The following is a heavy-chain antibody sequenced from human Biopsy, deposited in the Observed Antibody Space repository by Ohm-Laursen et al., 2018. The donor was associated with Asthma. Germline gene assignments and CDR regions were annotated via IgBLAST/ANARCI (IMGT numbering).Heavy chain of an antibody. CDR1: SGSIRTGDFY. D-gene: IGHD7-27*01. V-gene: IGHV4-30-4*01. Sequence: SQTLSLTCTVSSGSIRTGDFYWSWIRQAPGKGLEWMGLALNSGVKYYNNPSLKRRASISLDTPKDQITLKLTSATAADTAVYYCAAGAPRIGSFDIWGRGTTVSVSS. CDR3: AAGAPRIGSFDI. CDR2: ALNSGVK. J-gene: IGHJ3*02.